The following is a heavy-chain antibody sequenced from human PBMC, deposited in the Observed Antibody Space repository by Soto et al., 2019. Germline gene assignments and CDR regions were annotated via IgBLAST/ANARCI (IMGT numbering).Heavy chain of an antibody. CDR2: IVIGSDYT. V-gene: IGHV3-11*06. Sequence: GGSLRLSCTASGFTFGDYYMSWVRQAPGKGLEWVSYIVIGSDYTNYADSVKGRFTISRDNAKNSLYLEMNSLRVEDTAIYYCARLRASSWYLGGYLDYWGLGTLVTVSS. CDR3: ARLRASSWYLGGYLDY. CDR1: GFTFGDYY. J-gene: IGHJ4*02. D-gene: IGHD3-16*01.